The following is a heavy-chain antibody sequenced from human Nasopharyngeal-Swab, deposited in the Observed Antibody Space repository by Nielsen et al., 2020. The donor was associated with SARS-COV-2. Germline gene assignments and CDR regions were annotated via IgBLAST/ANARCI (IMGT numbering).Heavy chain of an antibody. D-gene: IGHD4-17*01. Sequence: SGPTLVKPTQTLTLTCTFSGFSLSTSAMCVSWIRQPPGKALEWPARIDWDDDKYYSTSLKTRLTISKDTSKNQVVLTMTNMDPVDTATYYCARNINDYGDYHGVLDIWGQGTMVTVSS. CDR1: GFSLSTSAMC. CDR3: ARNINDYGDYHGVLDI. CDR2: IDWDDDK. J-gene: IGHJ3*02. V-gene: IGHV2-70*11.